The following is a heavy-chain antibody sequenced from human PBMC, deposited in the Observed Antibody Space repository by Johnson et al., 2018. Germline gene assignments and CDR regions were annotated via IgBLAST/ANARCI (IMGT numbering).Heavy chain of an antibody. CDR1: GYMFTTNW. V-gene: IGHV5-51*01. Sequence: VQLVQSGAGVDKPEESVKISCTGSGYMFTTNWIGWVRQLPGNGLEWMGRIHPGDSTTSYAPSFQGQGTISADKSISTAYLHRSSLKASDTAMYYCARHELGDGYKDYYSYYMDVWGKGTTVTVSS. D-gene: IGHD5-24*01. CDR2: IHPGDSTT. J-gene: IGHJ6*03. CDR3: ARHELGDGYKDYYSYYMDV.